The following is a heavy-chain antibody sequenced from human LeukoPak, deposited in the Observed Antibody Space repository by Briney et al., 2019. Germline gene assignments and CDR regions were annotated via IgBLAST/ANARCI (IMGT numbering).Heavy chain of an antibody. CDR3: ARDDVKYYYDSSGYWNWFDP. CDR2: INHSGST. D-gene: IGHD3-22*01. CDR1: GGSFGGYY. J-gene: IGHJ5*02. V-gene: IGHV4-34*01. Sequence: SETLSLTYAVYGGSFGGYYWSWIRQPPGKGLEWIGEINHSGSTNYNPSLKSRVTISVDTSKNQFSLKLSSVTAADTAVYYCARDDVKYYYDSSGYWNWFDPWGQGTLVTVSS.